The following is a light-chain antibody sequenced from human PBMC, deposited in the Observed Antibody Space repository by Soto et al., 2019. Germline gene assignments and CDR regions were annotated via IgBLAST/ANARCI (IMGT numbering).Light chain of an antibody. CDR1: TSDVGSYHF. CDR2: EGT. CDR3: CSFAGTGTFGGYV. V-gene: IGLV2-23*03. J-gene: IGLJ1*01. Sequence: QSALAQPASVSGSPGQSVTISCTGTTSDVGSYHFVSWYQQHPGKAPKLMIYEGTKRPSGVSNRFSGSKSGITASLTISGLQPEDEADYYCCSFAGTGTFGGYVFGTGTKLTVL.